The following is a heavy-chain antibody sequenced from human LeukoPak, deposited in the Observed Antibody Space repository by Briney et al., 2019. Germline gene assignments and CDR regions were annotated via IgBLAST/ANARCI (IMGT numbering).Heavy chain of an antibody. CDR3: ARDRFNRVVIPTDY. D-gene: IGHD3-3*01. CDR1: GFTFSSYG. V-gene: IGHV3-33*01. CDR2: IWYDGSNK. Sequence: PGGSLRLSCAASGFTFSSYGMHWVRQAPGKGLEWVAVIWYDGSNKYYADSVKGRFTISRDNSKNTLYLQMNSLRAEDTAVYYCARDRFNRVVIPTDYWGQGTLVTVSS. J-gene: IGHJ4*02.